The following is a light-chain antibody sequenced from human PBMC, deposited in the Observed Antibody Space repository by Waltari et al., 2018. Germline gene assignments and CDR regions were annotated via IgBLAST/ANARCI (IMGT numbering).Light chain of an antibody. J-gene: IGLJ1*01. Sequence: SALTQPASVSGSPGQSITISCTGTSSDIGTYNFVSWYQEYPGKAPKLIIYEATKRPSVVSARFSASKSGNTASLTISGLQADDEADYSCCSYAGGTAYVFGTGTRVTVL. V-gene: IGLV2-23*01. CDR3: CSYAGGTAYV. CDR2: EAT. CDR1: SSDIGTYNF.